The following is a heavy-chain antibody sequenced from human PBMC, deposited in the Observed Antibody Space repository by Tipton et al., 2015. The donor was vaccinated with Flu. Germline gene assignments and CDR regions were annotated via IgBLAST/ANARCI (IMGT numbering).Heavy chain of an antibody. J-gene: IGHJ4*01. CDR2: IYHSGST. V-gene: IGHV4-38-2*01. CDR3: ARQLSVGATSGFDY. D-gene: IGHD1-26*01. Sequence: TLSLTCAVSGYSISSGYYWGWIRQPPGKGLEWIGSIYHSGSTYYNPSLKSRVTISVDTSKNQFSLKLSSVTAADTAVYYCARQLSVGATSGFDYWGQEPWSPSPQ. CDR1: GYSISSGYY.